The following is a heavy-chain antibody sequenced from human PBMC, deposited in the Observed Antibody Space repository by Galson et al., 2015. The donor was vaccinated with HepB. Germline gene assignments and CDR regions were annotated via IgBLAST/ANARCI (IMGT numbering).Heavy chain of an antibody. D-gene: IGHD1-1*01. Sequence: SLRLSCAASGFTFSSYAMTWVRQAPGKGLEWVSALSGSGSTTYYADSVKGRFTISKDNSKNTLYLQMNSLRADDTAVYSCAKQGSYNKGPLDYWGQGTLVTVSS. J-gene: IGHJ4*02. CDR1: GFTFSSYA. CDR3: AKQGSYNKGPLDY. V-gene: IGHV3-23*01. CDR2: LSGSGSTT.